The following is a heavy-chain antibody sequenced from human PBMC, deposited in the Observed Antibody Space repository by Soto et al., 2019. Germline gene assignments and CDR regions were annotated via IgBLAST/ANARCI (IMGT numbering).Heavy chain of an antibody. CDR2: INPNSGGT. D-gene: IGHD1-7*01. CDR3: ARKLELRGSYYYYYDMDV. V-gene: IGHV1-2*02. J-gene: IGHJ6*02. CDR1: GYTFTDYY. Sequence: GASVKVSCKASGYTFTDYYMHWVRQAPGQGLELMGWINPNSGGTNYAQKFQGRVTMTRDTSISTAYMELSRLRSDDTAVYYCARKLELRGSYYYYYDMDVWGQGTTVTVYS.